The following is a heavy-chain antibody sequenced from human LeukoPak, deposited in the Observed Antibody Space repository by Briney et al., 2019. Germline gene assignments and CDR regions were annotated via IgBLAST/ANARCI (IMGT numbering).Heavy chain of an antibody. CDR3: AKLMNSWYGNDY. V-gene: IGHV3-66*01. D-gene: IGHD6-13*01. J-gene: IGHJ4*02. CDR1: GFTVTSNY. CDR2: IYSAGDT. Sequence: GGSLRLSCTVSGFTVTSNYMNWVRQAPGKGLEWVSVIYSAGDTYYADSVKGRFTISRDNAEMSLFLQMNSLRVDDTAVYYCAKLMNSWYGNDYWGQGTLVTVSS.